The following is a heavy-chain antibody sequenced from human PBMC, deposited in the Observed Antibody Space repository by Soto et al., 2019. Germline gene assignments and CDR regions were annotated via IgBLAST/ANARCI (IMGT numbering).Heavy chain of an antibody. V-gene: IGHV1-18*01. Sequence: ASVKVSCKASGYTFTSYGISWVRQAPGQGLEWMGWISAYNGNTNYAQKLQGRVTMTTDTSTSTAYMELRSLRSDDTAVYYCAREPMITFGGVRTYYGMDVWGQGTTVTVSS. D-gene: IGHD3-16*01. CDR1: GYTFTSYG. J-gene: IGHJ6*02. CDR2: ISAYNGNT. CDR3: AREPMITFGGVRTYYGMDV.